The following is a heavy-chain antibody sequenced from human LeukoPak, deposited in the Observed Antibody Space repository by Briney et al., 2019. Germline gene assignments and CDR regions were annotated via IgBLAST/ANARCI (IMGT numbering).Heavy chain of an antibody. CDR1: GYTIPSHR. D-gene: IGHD2-2*01. V-gene: IGHV1-18*01. CDR2: ISAYNGNT. CDR3: ARLLGTAASDAFDI. Sequence: GASVKVTCLATGYTIPSHRIRWVRQPPGTGLERMGRISAYNGNTNYAQKLQGRLTMTTDTTTSTAYMELRSLRSDATAVYYSARLLGTAASDAFDIWGQGTMVTVSS. J-gene: IGHJ3*02.